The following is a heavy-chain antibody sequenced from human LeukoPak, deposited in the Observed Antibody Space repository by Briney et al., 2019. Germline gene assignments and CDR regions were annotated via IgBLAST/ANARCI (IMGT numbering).Heavy chain of an antibody. D-gene: IGHD3-10*01. CDR3: ARSGTSLYYYYYGMDV. CDR2: INHSGST. CDR1: GGSFSGYY. V-gene: IGHV4-34*01. Sequence: PSETLSLTCAVYGGSFSGYYWSWICQPPGKGLEWIGEINHSGSTNYNPSLKSRVTISVDTSKNQFSLKLSSVTAADTAVYYCARSGTSLYYYYYGMDVWGQGTTVTVSS. J-gene: IGHJ6*02.